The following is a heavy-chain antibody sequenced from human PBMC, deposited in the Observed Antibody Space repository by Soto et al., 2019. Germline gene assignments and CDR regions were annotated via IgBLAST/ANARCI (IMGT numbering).Heavy chain of an antibody. V-gene: IGHV3-74*01. CDR1: GFTFSTYW. D-gene: IGHD3-22*01. Sequence: GSLRLSCAASGFTFSTYWMHWVRQAPGKGLVWVSRINIDGSTTNYADSVKGRFTISRDNAKSTVYLQMNSLRAEDTAVYYCAGGRLYYYDSCDYGGQGTLVTVS. CDR3: AGGRLYYYDSCDY. CDR2: INIDGSTT. J-gene: IGHJ4*02.